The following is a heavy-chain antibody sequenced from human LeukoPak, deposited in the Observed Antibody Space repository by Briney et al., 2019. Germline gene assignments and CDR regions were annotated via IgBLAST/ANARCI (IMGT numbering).Heavy chain of an antibody. Sequence: GGSLRLSCVASGFTFGSFAIYWIRQAPGKGLEWVSGIVGSGGITYYADSVQGRFIISRNNSKNTVYLQMNSLRDEDTGIYYCAKTTVGYSSGRYPGWPADSWGQGVPVTVSS. V-gene: IGHV3-23*01. J-gene: IGHJ4*02. CDR3: AKTTVGYSSGRYPGWPADS. CDR1: GFTFGSFA. D-gene: IGHD6-19*01. CDR2: IVGSGGIT.